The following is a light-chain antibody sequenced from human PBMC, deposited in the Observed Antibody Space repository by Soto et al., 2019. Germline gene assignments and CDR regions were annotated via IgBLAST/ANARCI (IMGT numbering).Light chain of an antibody. CDR3: QQRSNGPSGT. CDR1: QSVSSY. CDR2: DAS. J-gene: IGKJ1*01. Sequence: EIVLTQSPATLSLSPGERATLSCRASQSVSSYLAWYQQKPGQAPRLLIYDASNRATGIPARFSGSGSGTAFTHTISSLEPEDFAVYYCQQRSNGPSGTFGQGTKVEIK. V-gene: IGKV3-11*01.